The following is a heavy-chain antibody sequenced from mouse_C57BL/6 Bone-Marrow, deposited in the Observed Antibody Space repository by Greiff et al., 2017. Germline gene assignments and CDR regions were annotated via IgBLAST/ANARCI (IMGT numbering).Heavy chain of an antibody. J-gene: IGHJ1*03. D-gene: IGHD1-1*01. CDR2: IYPGDGDT. Sequence: QVQLQQSGPELVKPGASVKISCKASGYAFSSSWMNWVKQRPGKGLEWIGRIYPGDGDTNYNGKFKGKATLTADKSSSTAYMQLSSRTSEDSAVYFCARFYGSSYDWYFDVWGTGTTVTVSS. V-gene: IGHV1-82*01. CDR1: GYAFSSSW. CDR3: ARFYGSSYDWYFDV.